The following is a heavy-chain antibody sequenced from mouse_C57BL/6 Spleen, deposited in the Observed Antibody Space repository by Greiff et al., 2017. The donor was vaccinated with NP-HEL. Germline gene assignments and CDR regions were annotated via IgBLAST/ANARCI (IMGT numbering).Heavy chain of an antibody. CDR3: VRLANWEGLVDV. Sequence: EAGGGLVQPKGSLKLSCAASGFSFNTYAMNWVRQAPGKGLEWVARIRSKSNNYATYYADSVKDRFTISRDDSESMLYLQMNNLKTEDTAMYYCVRLANWEGLVDVWGTGTTVTVSS. CDR2: IRSKSNNYAT. V-gene: IGHV10-1*01. CDR1: GFSFNTYA. J-gene: IGHJ1*03. D-gene: IGHD4-1*01.